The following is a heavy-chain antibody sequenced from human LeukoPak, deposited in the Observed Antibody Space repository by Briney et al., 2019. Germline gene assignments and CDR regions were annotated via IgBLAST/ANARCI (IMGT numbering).Heavy chain of an antibody. CDR1: GGSISSYY. D-gene: IGHD2-15*01. CDR2: IYYSGST. V-gene: IGHV4-59*01. Sequence: SETLSLTCTVSGGSISSYYWSWIRQPPGKGLEWIGYIYYSGSTNYNPSLKSRVTISVDTSKNQFSLKLSSVTAADTAVYYCARAKARGRTFDYWGQGTLVTVSS. CDR3: ARAKARGRTFDY. J-gene: IGHJ4*02.